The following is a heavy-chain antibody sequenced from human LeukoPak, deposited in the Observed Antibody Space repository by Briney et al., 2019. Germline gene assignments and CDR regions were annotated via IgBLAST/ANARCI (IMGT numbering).Heavy chain of an antibody. D-gene: IGHD5-24*01. V-gene: IGHV4-59*01. CDR3: ARRRDGYNYFDY. CDR2: IYYSGST. CDR1: GGSISSYY. Sequence: SETLSLTCTVSGGSISSYYWSWIRQPPGKGQEWIGYIYYSGSTNYNPSLKSRVTISVDTSKNQFSLKLSSVTAADTAVYYCARRRDGYNYFDYWGQGTLVTVSS. J-gene: IGHJ4*02.